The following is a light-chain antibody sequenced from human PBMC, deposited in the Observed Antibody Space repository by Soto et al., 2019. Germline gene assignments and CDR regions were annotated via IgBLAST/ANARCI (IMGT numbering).Light chain of an antibody. Sequence: QSVLTQPASVSGSPGQSITISCTGTFSDVGSYTLVSWYQQHPGKAPKLMIYEDTKRPSGVSNRFSGSKSGYTASLTISGLQAEDEADYYCCSYAGSSTVVFGGGTKLTVL. V-gene: IGLV2-23*01. J-gene: IGLJ2*01. CDR1: FSDVGSYTL. CDR2: EDT. CDR3: CSYAGSSTVV.